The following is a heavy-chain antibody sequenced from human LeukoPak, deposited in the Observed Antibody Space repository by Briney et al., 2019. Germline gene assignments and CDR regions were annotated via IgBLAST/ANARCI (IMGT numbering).Heavy chain of an antibody. D-gene: IGHD4-17*01. CDR3: AKDGGDYGSSYAMDV. V-gene: IGHV6-1*01. CDR1: GDIVSSNRAA. J-gene: IGHJ6*02. CDR2: TYYRSKWYN. Sequence: SQTLSPTCAISGDIVSSNRAAWNWIRQSPSRGLEWLGRTYYRSKWYNNYAASVKSRITISPDTSKNQFSLHLNSVTPEDTAVYYCAKDGGDYGSSYAMDVWGQGTTVTVSS.